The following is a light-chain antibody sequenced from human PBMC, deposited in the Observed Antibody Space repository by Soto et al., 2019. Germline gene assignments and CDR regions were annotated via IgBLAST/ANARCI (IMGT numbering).Light chain of an antibody. CDR1: QSVTNS. CDR3: QQYYKLPWT. J-gene: IGKJ1*01. V-gene: IGKV3-15*01. Sequence: EIVLAQSPGTLSLSPGERSNLSCRSSQSVTNSFLAWYQQKPGQAPRLLIYGASTRATGIPARFSGSGSGTEFTLTISSLQSEDFAVYCCQQYYKLPWTFGEGNKGDIK. CDR2: GAS.